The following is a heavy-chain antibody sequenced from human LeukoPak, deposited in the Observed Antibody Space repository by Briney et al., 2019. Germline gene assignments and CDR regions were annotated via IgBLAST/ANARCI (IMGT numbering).Heavy chain of an antibody. CDR3: ASSPYYYDSSGQYPYYFDY. Sequence: GASVKVSCKASGYTFTDYYMHWVRQAPGQGLEWMGWINPNSGGTNYAQKFQGRVTMTRDTSISTAYMELSRLRSDDTAVYYCASSPYYYDSSGQYPYYFDYWGQGTLVTVSS. J-gene: IGHJ4*02. CDR1: GYTFTDYY. D-gene: IGHD3-22*01. CDR2: INPNSGGT. V-gene: IGHV1-2*02.